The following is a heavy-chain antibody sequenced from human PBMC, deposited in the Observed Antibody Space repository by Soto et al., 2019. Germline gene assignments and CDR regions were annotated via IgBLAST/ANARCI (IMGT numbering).Heavy chain of an antibody. J-gene: IGHJ6*02. CDR2: IIPIFGTA. Sequence: ASVKVSCKASGGTFSSYAISWVRQAPGQGLEWMGGIIPIFGTANYAQKFQGRVTITADESTSTAYMELSSLRSEDTAVYYCARNLHYDLPDMDVWGQGTTVTVSS. D-gene: IGHD3-3*01. CDR3: ARNLHYDLPDMDV. CDR1: GGTFSSYA. V-gene: IGHV1-69*13.